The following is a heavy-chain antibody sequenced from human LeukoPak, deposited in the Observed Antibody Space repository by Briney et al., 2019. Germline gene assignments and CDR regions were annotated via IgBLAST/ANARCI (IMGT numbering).Heavy chain of an antibody. CDR2: ISGSGGST. V-gene: IGHV3-23*01. Sequence: GGSLRLSCAASGFTFSSYAMSWVRQAPGKGLEWVSAISGSGGSTYYADSVKGRFTISRDNSKNTLYLQMNSLRAEDTAVYYCAKDWSAYSGPYYSDYWGQGTLVTVSS. CDR3: AKDWSAYSGPYYSDY. J-gene: IGHJ4*02. D-gene: IGHD3-16*01. CDR1: GFTFSSYA.